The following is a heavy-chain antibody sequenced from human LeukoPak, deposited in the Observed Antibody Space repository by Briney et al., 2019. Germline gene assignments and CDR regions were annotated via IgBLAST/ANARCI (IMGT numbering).Heavy chain of an antibody. CDR2: INPKSGGA. D-gene: IGHD3-10*01. V-gene: IGHV1-2*02. CDR3: AREGVRTSLDY. CDR1: GYTFTGYY. J-gene: IGHJ4*02. Sequence: GSVRVSCKASGYTFTGYYLHWVRQAPGQGLEWMGWINPKSGGANYAQKFQGRVTVTRDTSIITVYMELSRLRSDDTAVYYCAREGVRTSLDYWGQGTLVTVSS.